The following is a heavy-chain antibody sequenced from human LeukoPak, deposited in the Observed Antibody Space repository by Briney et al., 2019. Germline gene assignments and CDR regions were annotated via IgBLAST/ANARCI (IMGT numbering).Heavy chain of an antibody. Sequence: PSETLSLTCTVSGGSISSYYWSWNRQPAGMGLEWIGRIYTSGSTNYNPSLKSRVTMSVDTSKNQFSLKLSSVTAADTAVYYCAAPLPPLGFDPWGQGTLVTVSS. CDR3: AAPLPPLGFDP. J-gene: IGHJ5*02. CDR2: IYTSGST. CDR1: GGSISSYY. V-gene: IGHV4-4*07.